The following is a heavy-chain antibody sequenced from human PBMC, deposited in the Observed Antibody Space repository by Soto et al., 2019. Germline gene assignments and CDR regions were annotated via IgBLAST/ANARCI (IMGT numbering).Heavy chain of an antibody. CDR3: ARDIFDALRKGAFDI. CDR2: VSLSSSHI. Sequence: EVQLVESGGGLVKPGESLRLSCAASGFTFSSYSMNWVRQAPGKGLEWVSFVSLSSSHIYYADSVKGRFTISRDNAKNSLYLQMYSLRAEDTAVYYCARDIFDALRKGAFDIWGQGTVVTVSS. CDR1: GFTFSSYS. V-gene: IGHV3-21*06. D-gene: IGHD3-3*01. J-gene: IGHJ3*02.